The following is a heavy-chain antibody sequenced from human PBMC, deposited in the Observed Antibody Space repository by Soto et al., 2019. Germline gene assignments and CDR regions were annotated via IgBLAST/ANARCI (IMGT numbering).Heavy chain of an antibody. CDR1: GFTFSSYS. J-gene: IGHJ3*02. V-gene: IGHV3-48*01. CDR2: ISSSSSTI. D-gene: IGHD6-19*01. CDR3: ARVSGWLTYDAFDI. Sequence: GGSLRLSCAASGFTFSSYSMNWVRQAPGKGLEWVSYISSSSSTIYYADSVKGRFTISRDNAKNSLYLQMNSLRAEDTAVYYCARVSGWLTYDAFDIWGQGTMVTVSS.